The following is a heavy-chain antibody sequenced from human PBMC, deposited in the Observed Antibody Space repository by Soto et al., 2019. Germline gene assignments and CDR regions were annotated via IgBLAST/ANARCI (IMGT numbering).Heavy chain of an antibody. D-gene: IGHD5-18*01. J-gene: IGHJ4*02. CDR2: ISGSGGST. Sequence: EVQLLESGGGLVQPGGTLRLSCAASGFTFSSYAMSWVRQAPGKGLEWVSAISGSGGSTYYADSVKGRFTISRDNSKNTLYLQMNSLRAEDTAVYYCAKQYSYAVGYFDYWGQGTLVTVSS. V-gene: IGHV3-23*01. CDR3: AKQYSYAVGYFDY. CDR1: GFTFSSYA.